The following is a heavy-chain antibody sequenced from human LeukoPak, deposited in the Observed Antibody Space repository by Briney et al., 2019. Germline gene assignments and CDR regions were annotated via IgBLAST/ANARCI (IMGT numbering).Heavy chain of an antibody. CDR2: ISGSGGGT. J-gene: IGHJ4*02. Sequence: GGSLRLSCAVSGITLSNYGMSWVRQAPGKGLEWVAGISGSGGGTNYADSVKGRFTISRDNAKNSLYLQMNSLRAEDTAVYYCAGSIGWIFDYWGRGTLVTVSS. V-gene: IGHV3-23*01. CDR3: AGSIGWIFDY. D-gene: IGHD6-19*01. CDR1: GITLSNYG.